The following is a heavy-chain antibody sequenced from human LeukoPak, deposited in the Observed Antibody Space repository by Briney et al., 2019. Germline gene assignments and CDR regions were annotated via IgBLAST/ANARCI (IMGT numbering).Heavy chain of an antibody. CDR3: ATPGDYYGSGSYSIIPFDY. CDR2: INPSGGST. D-gene: IGHD3-10*01. Sequence: ASVKVSCKASGYTFTSYYMHWVRQAPGQGLEWMGIINPSGGSTSYAQKFQGRVTMTRDTSTSTVYMELSSLRSEDTAVYYCATPGDYYGSGSYSIIPFDYWGQGTLVTVSS. V-gene: IGHV1-46*01. J-gene: IGHJ4*02. CDR1: GYTFTSYY.